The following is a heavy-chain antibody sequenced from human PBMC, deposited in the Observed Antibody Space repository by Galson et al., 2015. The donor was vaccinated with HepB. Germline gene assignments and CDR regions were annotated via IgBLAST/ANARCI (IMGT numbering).Heavy chain of an antibody. Sequence: SVKVSCKASGGTFSSYTISWVRQAPGQGLEWMGRIIPILGIANYAQKFQGRVTITADKSTSTAYMELSSLRSEDTGVYFCTADPIWGHWGQGTLVIVSS. D-gene: IGHD3-16*01. V-gene: IGHV1-69*02. CDR2: IIPILGIA. CDR3: TADPIWGH. CDR1: GGTFSSYT. J-gene: IGHJ4*02.